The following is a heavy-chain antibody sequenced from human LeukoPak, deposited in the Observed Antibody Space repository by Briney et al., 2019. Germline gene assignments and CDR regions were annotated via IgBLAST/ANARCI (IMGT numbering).Heavy chain of an antibody. CDR2: IKSKTDGGTT. J-gene: IGHJ6*03. D-gene: IGHD3-3*01. CDR3: TTSAPRFSSGYSTFDYYYYMDV. V-gene: IGHV3-15*01. CDR1: GFTFSNAW. Sequence: GGSLRLSCAASGFTFSNAWMSWVRQAPGKGLEWVGRIKSKTDGGTTDYAAPVKGRFTISRDDSKNTLYLQMNSLKTEDTAVYYCTTSAPRFSSGYSTFDYYYYMDVWGKGTTVTVSS.